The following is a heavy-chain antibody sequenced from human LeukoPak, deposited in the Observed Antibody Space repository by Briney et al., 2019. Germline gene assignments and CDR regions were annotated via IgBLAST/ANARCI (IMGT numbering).Heavy chain of an antibody. Sequence: SETLSLTCTVSGGSISSSSYYWGWIRQPPGKGLEWIGSIYYSGSTNYNPSLRSRVTISVDTSKNQFSLRLRSVSAADTAVYYCARGWVVTAYAPFDPWGQGTLVIVSS. CDR2: IYYSGST. CDR3: ARGWVVTAYAPFDP. J-gene: IGHJ5*02. D-gene: IGHD2-21*02. CDR1: GGSISSSSYY. V-gene: IGHV4-39*07.